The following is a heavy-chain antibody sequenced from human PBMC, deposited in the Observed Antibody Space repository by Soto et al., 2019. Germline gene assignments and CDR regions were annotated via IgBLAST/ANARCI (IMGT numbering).Heavy chain of an antibody. CDR2: IYHSGST. CDR1: GGSISSSNW. Sequence: SETLSLTCAVSGGSISSSNWWTWVRQPPGKGLEWIGAIYHSGSTNYNPSLRSRVTISVDKSKNQFSLKLSSVTAADTAVYYCARDFNLPSYGMDVWGQGTTVTVSS. CDR3: ARDFNLPSYGMDV. V-gene: IGHV4-4*02. J-gene: IGHJ6*02.